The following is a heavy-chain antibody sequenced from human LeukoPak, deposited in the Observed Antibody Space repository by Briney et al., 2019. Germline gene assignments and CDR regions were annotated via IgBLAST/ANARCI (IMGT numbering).Heavy chain of an antibody. J-gene: IGHJ4*02. CDR1: GFTFSSYG. V-gene: IGHV3-30*03. CDR3: ARDQGGYDGGLLYYFDY. D-gene: IGHD5-12*01. Sequence: PGGSLRLSCAASGFTFSSYGMHWVRQAPGKGLEWVAVISYDGSNKYYADSVKGRFTISRDNSKNTLYLQMNSLRAEDTAVYYCARDQGGYDGGLLYYFDYWGQGTLVTVSS. CDR2: ISYDGSNK.